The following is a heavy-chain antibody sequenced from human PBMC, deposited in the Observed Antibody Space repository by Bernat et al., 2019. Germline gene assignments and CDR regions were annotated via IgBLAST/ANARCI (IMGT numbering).Heavy chain of an antibody. J-gene: IGHJ5*02. V-gene: IGHV1-3*01. CDR1: GYTFTSYA. Sequence: QVQLVQSGAEVKKPGASVKVSCKASGYTFTSYAMHWVRQAPGQRLEWMGWINAGNGNTKYSQKFQGRVTITRDTSASTAYMELSSLRSEDTAVYYCARGTLGREQWLPRGTVLDPWGQGTLVTVSS. CDR3: ARGTLGREQWLPRGTVLDP. CDR2: INAGNGNT. D-gene: IGHD6-19*01.